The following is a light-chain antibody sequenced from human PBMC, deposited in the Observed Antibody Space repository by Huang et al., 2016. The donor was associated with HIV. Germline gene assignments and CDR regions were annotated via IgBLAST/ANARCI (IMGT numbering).Light chain of an antibody. Sequence: DIVMTQSPDSLSVSLGEGATINCKSSQTLLYGSDNKNYLAWYQQKPGQPPTLLLYWASTRESGVPDRFSGSGSGTDFTLTISSLQAEDVAVYYCQQYYGTPWTFGQGTKVEIK. CDR3: QQYYGTPWT. V-gene: IGKV4-1*01. CDR2: WAS. CDR1: QTLLYGSDNKNY. J-gene: IGKJ1*01.